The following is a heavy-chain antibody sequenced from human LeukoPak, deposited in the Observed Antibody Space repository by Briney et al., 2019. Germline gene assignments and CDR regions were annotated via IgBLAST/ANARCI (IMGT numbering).Heavy chain of an antibody. V-gene: IGHV1-46*01. CDR3: ARDPGYSGYEIQYYFDC. CDR2: INPSGGST. J-gene: IGHJ4*02. Sequence: ASVKVSCKASGYTFTSYYMHWVRQAPGQGLEWMGIINPSGGSTSYAQKFQGRVTMTRDTSTSTVYMELSSLRSEDTAVYYCARDPGYSGYEIQYYFDCWGQGTLVTVSS. CDR1: GYTFTSYY. D-gene: IGHD5-12*01.